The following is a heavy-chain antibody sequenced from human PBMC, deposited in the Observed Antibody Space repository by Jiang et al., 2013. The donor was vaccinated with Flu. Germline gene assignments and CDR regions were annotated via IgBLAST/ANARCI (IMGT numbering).Heavy chain of an antibody. CDR3: ARIGRDGYSTYLDY. Sequence: KPTQTLTLTCTFSGFSLSTSRMRVSWIRQPPGKALEWLARIDWDDEKFYSASLKTRLTISKDTSKNQVVLTMTNMDHVDTATYYCARIGRDGYSTYLDYWGQGTLVTVSS. CDR2: IDWDDEK. CDR1: GFSLSTSRMR. V-gene: IGHV2-70*04. J-gene: IGHJ4*02. D-gene: IGHD5-24*01.